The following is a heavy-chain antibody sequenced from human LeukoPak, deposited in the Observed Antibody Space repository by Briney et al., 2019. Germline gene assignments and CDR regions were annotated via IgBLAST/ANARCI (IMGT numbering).Heavy chain of an antibody. CDR1: GFTFSIYA. Sequence: GGSLGLSCAASGFTFSIYAMSWVREAPGKGLERGSAISGSGGSTYYADSVKGRFTISRDNSKNTLYLQMNSLRAEATAVYYCVKGITMMVVDTPVYWGERAQVTVSP. CDR3: VKGITMMVVDTPVY. J-gene: IGHJ4*02. CDR2: ISGSGGST. V-gene: IGHV3-23*01. D-gene: IGHD3-22*01.